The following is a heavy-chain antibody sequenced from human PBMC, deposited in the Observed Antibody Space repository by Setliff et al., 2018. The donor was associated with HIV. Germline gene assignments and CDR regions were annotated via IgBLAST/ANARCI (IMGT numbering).Heavy chain of an antibody. J-gene: IGHJ4*02. CDR1: GDSVSSNNAA. CDR2: TYYRSKWYF. Sequence: SQTLSLTCAISGDSVSSNNAAWNWIRQSPLRGLEWLGRTYYRSKWYFDYAVSVKSRIIVNPDTSKNQFSLHLNSVTPEDTAVYYCARGSYGSVLLWGQGTLVTVSS. CDR3: ARGSYGSVLL. D-gene: IGHD6-19*01. V-gene: IGHV6-1*01.